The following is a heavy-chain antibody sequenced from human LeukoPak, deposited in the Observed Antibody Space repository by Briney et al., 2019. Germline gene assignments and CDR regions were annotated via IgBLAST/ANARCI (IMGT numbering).Heavy chain of an antibody. CDR3: AKGGIVEGGLHY. V-gene: IGHV3-23*01. D-gene: IGHD3-22*01. CDR1: GFTFSTSA. CDR2: IASGGGRDT. Sequence: PGGSLRLSCAASGFTFSTSAMTWVRQAPGKGLDWVSSIASGGGRDTYYADSVKGRFTISGDSSKNTLYLQMNSLRPEDTALYFCAKGGIVEGGLHYWGQGTLVTVSS. J-gene: IGHJ4*02.